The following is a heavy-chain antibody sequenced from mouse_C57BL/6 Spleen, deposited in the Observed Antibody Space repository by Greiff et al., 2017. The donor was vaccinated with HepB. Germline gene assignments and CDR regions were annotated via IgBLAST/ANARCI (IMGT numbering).Heavy chain of an antibody. D-gene: IGHD2-4*01. V-gene: IGHV2-2*01. CDR3: ARMDDSYYYAMDY. J-gene: IGHJ4*01. CDR1: GFSLTSYG. CDR2: IWSGGST. Sequence: QLQQSGPGLVQPSQSLSITCTVSGFSLTSYGVHWVRQSPGKGLEWLGVIWSGGSTDYNAAFISRLSISKDNSKSQVFFKMNSLQAEDTAIYYCARMDDSYYYAMDYWGQGTSVTVSS.